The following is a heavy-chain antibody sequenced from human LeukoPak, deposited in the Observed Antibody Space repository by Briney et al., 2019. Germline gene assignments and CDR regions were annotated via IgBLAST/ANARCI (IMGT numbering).Heavy chain of an antibody. V-gene: IGHV5-51*01. CDR1: GYSFTSYW. D-gene: IGHD4-17*01. CDR2: IYPGDSDP. Sequence: GASLKISCKGSGYSFTSYWIGWVRQMPGKGLEWMGIIYPGDSDPRYSPSFKGPVPFSADKSISTAYLQWSSLKGADNAMYYCARHRCDGNYNDYGDYGIDYWGQGTLVAVCS. J-gene: IGHJ4*02. CDR3: ARHRCDGNYNDYGDYGIDY.